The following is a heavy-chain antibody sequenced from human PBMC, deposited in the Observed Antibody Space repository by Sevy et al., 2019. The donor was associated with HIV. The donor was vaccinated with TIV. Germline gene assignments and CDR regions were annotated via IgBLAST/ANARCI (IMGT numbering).Heavy chain of an antibody. D-gene: IGHD3-22*01. Sequence: GGSLRLSCAASGFTFTSYGMHWVRQAPGKGLEWVAFIRDDGSIKSYAESVKGRVTISRDNSKNTVYLEMDSLTGEDTAVYDCAKDSTFVSLYYNSLGYGALRSYFDSWGQGALVTVSS. CDR1: GFTFTSYG. V-gene: IGHV3-30*02. CDR2: IRDDGSIK. CDR3: AKDSTFVSLYYNSLGYGALRSYFDS. J-gene: IGHJ4*02.